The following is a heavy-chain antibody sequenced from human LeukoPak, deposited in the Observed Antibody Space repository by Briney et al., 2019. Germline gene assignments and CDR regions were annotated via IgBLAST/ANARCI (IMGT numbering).Heavy chain of an antibody. D-gene: IGHD4-17*01. CDR2: IYSGGST. CDR3: ARVDYGDYGFDY. CDR1: GFTVSSNY. Sequence: GGSLRLSCAASGFTVSSNYMSWVRQAPGKGPEWVSVIYSGGSTYYADSVKGRFTISRDNSKNTLYLQMNSLRAEDTAVYYCARVDYGDYGFDYWGQGTLVTVSS. J-gene: IGHJ4*02. V-gene: IGHV3-66*01.